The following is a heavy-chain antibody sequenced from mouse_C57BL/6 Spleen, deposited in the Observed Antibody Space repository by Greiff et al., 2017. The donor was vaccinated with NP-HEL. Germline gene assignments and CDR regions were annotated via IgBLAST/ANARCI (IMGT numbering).Heavy chain of an antibody. Sequence: QVQLQQSGAELVMPGASVKLSCKASGYTFTSYWMHWVKQRPGQGLEWIGEIDPSDSYTNYNQKFKGKSTLTVDKSSSTAYMQLSSLTSEDSAVYYCARYYFWYFDVWGTGTTVTVSS. D-gene: IGHD1-1*01. J-gene: IGHJ1*03. V-gene: IGHV1-69*01. CDR1: GYTFTSYW. CDR2: IDPSDSYT. CDR3: ARYYFWYFDV.